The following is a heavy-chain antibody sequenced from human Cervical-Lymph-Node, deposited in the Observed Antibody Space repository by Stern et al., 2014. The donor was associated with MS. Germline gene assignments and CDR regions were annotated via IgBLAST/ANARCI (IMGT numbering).Heavy chain of an antibody. V-gene: IGHV4-59*01. CDR2: VYYSGST. J-gene: IGHJ6*02. Sequence: QVQLVQSGPGLVKPSETLSLTCTVSGGSITSYYWSWIRPPPGKGLEWIGHVYYSGSTNYNPSLKSRVTISVDTSKNQFSLKLRSVTAADTAVYYCARRGQYGSYPLYYYYGMDVWGQGTTVTVSS. CDR3: ARRGQYGSYPLYYYYGMDV. D-gene: IGHD3-10*01. CDR1: GGSITSYY.